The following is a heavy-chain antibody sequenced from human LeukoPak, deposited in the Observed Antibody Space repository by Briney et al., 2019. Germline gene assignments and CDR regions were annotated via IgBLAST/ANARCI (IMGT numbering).Heavy chain of an antibody. CDR2: MNPNSGNT. D-gene: IGHD1-1*01. V-gene: IGHV1-8*01. CDR1: GYTFTSYD. J-gene: IGHJ4*02. Sequence: GASVKVSCKASGYTFTSYDINWVRQATGQGLEWMGWMNPNSGNTGYAQKFQGRVTMTRNTSISTAYMELSSLRSEDTAVYYCARAVTGRGYFDYWGQGTLVTVSS. CDR3: ARAVTGRGYFDY.